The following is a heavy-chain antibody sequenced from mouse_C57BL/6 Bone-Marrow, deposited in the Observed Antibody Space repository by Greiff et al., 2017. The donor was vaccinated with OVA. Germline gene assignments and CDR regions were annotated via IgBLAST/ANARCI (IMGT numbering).Heavy chain of an antibody. Sequence: VQLQQPGAELVKPGASVKMSCKASGYTFTSYWITWVKQRPGQGLEWIGDIYPGSGSTNYNEKFKSKATLTVDTSSSTAYMQLSSLTSEDSAVYYCARGGDYDHYYAMDYWGQGTSVTVSS. CDR1: GYTFTSYW. CDR2: IYPGSGST. D-gene: IGHD2-4*01. V-gene: IGHV1-55*01. J-gene: IGHJ4*01. CDR3: ARGGDYDHYYAMDY.